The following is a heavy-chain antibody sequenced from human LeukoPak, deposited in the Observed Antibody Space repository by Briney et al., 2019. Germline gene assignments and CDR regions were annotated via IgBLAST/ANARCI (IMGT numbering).Heavy chain of an antibody. D-gene: IGHD1-26*01. V-gene: IGHV3-21*01. CDR1: GFTFSSYS. J-gene: IGHJ1*01. Sequence: GGSLRLSCAASGFTFSSYSMNWVRQAPGKGLEWVSSISSSSSYIYYADSVKGRFTISRDNAKNSLHLQMNSLRAEDTAVYYCAREEWGATRYFQHWGQGTLVTVSS. CDR2: ISSSSSYI. CDR3: AREEWGATRYFQH.